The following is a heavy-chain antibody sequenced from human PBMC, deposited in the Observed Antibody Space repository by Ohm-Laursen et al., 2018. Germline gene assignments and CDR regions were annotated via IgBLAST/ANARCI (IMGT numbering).Heavy chain of an antibody. Sequence: GTLSLTCPVSGGSISSYYWSWIRQPPGKGLEWIGYIYYSGSTNYNPSLKSRVTISVDTSKNQFSLKLSSVTAADTAVYYCAREMGCSGGSCYPEDYYGMDVWGQGTTVTVSS. D-gene: IGHD2-15*01. J-gene: IGHJ6*02. CDR1: GGSISSYY. V-gene: IGHV4-59*01. CDR3: AREMGCSGGSCYPEDYYGMDV. CDR2: IYYSGST.